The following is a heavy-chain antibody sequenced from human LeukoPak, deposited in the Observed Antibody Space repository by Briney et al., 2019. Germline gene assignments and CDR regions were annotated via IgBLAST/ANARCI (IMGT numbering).Heavy chain of an antibody. V-gene: IGHV3-53*01. Sequence: PWGSLRLSCAASGFTVITNDMTWVRQAPGKGLEWVSVLYSDGNTKYADSVQGRFTISRDNSKNTLYLEMNSLSPDDTAVYYCARGVEPLAASTLAYWGQGTLVTVSS. J-gene: IGHJ4*02. D-gene: IGHD1-14*01. CDR2: LYSDGNT. CDR1: GFTVITND. CDR3: ARGVEPLAASTLAY.